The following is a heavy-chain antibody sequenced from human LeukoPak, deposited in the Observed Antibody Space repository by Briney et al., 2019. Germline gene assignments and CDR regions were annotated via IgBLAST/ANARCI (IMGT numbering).Heavy chain of an antibody. CDR2: IIPIFGTA. V-gene: IGHV1-69*13. CDR1: GYTFTSYG. J-gene: IGHJ3*02. Sequence: ASVKVSCKASGYTFTSYGISWVRQAPGQGLEWMGGIIPIFGTANYAQKFQGRVTITADESTSTAYMELSSLRSEDTAVYYCARAPRYCSSTSCYTHAFDIWGQGTMVTVSS. D-gene: IGHD2-2*02. CDR3: ARAPRYCSSTSCYTHAFDI.